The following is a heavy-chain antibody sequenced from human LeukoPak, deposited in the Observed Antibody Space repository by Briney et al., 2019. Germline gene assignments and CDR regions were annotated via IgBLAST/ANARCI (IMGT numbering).Heavy chain of an antibody. Sequence: ASVKVSCKASGYTFTSYYMHWVRQAPGQGLEWMGIINPSGGSTSYAQKFQGRVTMTRDTSTSTVYMELSSLRSEDTAVYYCAGDTSVDYYYDSSGYLDYWGQGTLVTVSS. CDR2: INPSGGST. J-gene: IGHJ4*02. CDR1: GYTFTSYY. D-gene: IGHD3-22*01. CDR3: AGDTSVDYYYDSSGYLDY. V-gene: IGHV1-46*01.